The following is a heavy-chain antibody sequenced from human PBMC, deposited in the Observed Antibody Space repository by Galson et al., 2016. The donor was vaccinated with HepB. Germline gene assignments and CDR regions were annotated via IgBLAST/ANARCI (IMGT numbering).Heavy chain of an antibody. CDR2: INEDGTEK. CDR1: GLTFSRFW. D-gene: IGHD1-14*01. J-gene: IGHJ6*02. Sequence: RLSCAVSGLTFSRFWMSWVRQAPGKGPEWVASINEDGTEKYHVDSATGRFTISRDNAKNAFYLQMNSLRDEDTAVYFCARGHHALEVWGQGTAVRVSS. CDR3: ARGHHALEV. V-gene: IGHV3-7*01.